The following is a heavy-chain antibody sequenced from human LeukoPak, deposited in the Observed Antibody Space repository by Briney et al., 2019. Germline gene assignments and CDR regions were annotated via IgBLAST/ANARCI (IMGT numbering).Heavy chain of an antibody. CDR3: AKDVKVGSHWGYYMDV. Sequence: PAGSLRLSCAASGFTFDDYAMHWVRQAPGKGLEWVSFISWDGGTTYYADSVKGRFTISRDNSKNSLYLQMNSLRAEDTALYFCAKDVKVGSHWGYYMDVWGKGTTVTVSS. J-gene: IGHJ6*03. CDR1: GFTFDDYA. V-gene: IGHV3-43D*04. D-gene: IGHD1-26*01. CDR2: ISWDGGTT.